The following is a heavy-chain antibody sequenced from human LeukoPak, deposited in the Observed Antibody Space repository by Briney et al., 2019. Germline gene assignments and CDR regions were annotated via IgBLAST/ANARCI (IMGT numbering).Heavy chain of an antibody. CDR1: GGSFSSHY. V-gene: IGHV4-59*11. J-gene: IGHJ6*03. CDR3: ARGALRGFYAFFYMDV. CDR2: ISSSGST. D-gene: IGHD5/OR15-5a*01. Sequence: SETLSLTCTVSGGSFSSHYWIWIRQSPEKGMEWIGDISSSGSTGYNPSLRSRVTISLDTSKNQFSLNLSSVTAADTAVYYCARGALRGFYAFFYMDVWGNGTTVTVSS.